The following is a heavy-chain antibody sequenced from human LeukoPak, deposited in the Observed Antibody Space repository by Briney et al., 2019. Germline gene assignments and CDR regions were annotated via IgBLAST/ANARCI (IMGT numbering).Heavy chain of an antibody. Sequence: GESLKISCKGSGYSFTSYWIGWVRQMPGKGLEWMGIIYPGDSDTRYSPSFQGQVTISADKSISTAYLQWSSLKASDTAMYYWAKNKGDDSGSLVGSAPWGQETLVTVSS. D-gene: IGHD1-26*01. V-gene: IGHV5-51*01. CDR2: IYPGDSDT. CDR3: AKNKGDDSGSLVGSAP. J-gene: IGHJ5*02. CDR1: GYSFTSYW.